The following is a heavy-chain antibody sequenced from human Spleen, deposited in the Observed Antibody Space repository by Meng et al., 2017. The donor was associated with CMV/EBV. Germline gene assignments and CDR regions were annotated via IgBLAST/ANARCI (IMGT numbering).Heavy chain of an antibody. CDR3: ARERMLRFLERTGGYGMDV. Sequence: ASVKVSCKASGYSFTTYSITWVRQAPGQGLEWMGWISPHSHNTTYAQRFQGRVTMTTDASTNTAYMELTSLRSDDTAMYYCARERMLRFLERTGGYGMDVWGQGTTVTVSS. D-gene: IGHD3-3*01. V-gene: IGHV1-18*01. CDR2: ISPHSHNT. CDR1: GYSFTTYS. J-gene: IGHJ6*02.